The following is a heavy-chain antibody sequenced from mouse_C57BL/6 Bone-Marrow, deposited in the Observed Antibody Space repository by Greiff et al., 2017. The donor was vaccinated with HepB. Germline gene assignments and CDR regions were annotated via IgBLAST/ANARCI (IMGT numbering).Heavy chain of an antibody. CDR2: IWSGGST. V-gene: IGHV2-2*01. Sequence: VKLVESGPGLVQPSQSLSITCTVSGFSLTSYGVHWVRQSPGKGLEWLGVIWSGGSTDYNAAFISRLSISKDNSKSQVFFKMNSLQADDTAIYYCARSTMVTTGFAYWGQGTLVTVSA. J-gene: IGHJ3*01. D-gene: IGHD2-2*01. CDR3: ARSTMVTTGFAY. CDR1: GFSLTSYG.